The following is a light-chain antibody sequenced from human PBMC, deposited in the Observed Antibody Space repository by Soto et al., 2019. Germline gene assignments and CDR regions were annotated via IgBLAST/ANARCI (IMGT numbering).Light chain of an antibody. CDR3: SSYTGSSTWV. J-gene: IGLJ3*02. CDR2: EVS. Sequence: QSALTQPASVSGSPGQSITISCTGTSSDVGGYNYVSWYQQHPGKAPKLMIYEVSNRPSGVSNRFSGSKSGNTASPTISGLQAEDEADYYRSSYTGSSTWVFGGGTKLTVL. V-gene: IGLV2-14*01. CDR1: SSDVGGYNY.